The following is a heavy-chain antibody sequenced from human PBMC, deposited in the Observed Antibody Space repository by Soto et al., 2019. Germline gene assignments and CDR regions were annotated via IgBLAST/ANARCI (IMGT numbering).Heavy chain of an antibody. V-gene: IGHV4-61*01. Sequence: PSETLSLTCTVSGGSVSSGSYYWSWIRQPPGKGLEWIGYIYYSGSTNYNPSLKSRVTISVDTSKNQFSLKLSSVTAADTAVYYCARAYYDILTGSDAFDIWRQGTMVTVSS. J-gene: IGHJ3*02. CDR1: GGSVSSGSYY. CDR3: ARAYYDILTGSDAFDI. CDR2: IYYSGST. D-gene: IGHD3-9*01.